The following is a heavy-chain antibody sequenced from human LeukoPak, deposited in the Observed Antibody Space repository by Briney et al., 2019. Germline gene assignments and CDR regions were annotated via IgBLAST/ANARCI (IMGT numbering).Heavy chain of an antibody. D-gene: IGHD3-22*01. Sequence: GGSLRLSCAASGFTFSSYAMSWVRQAPGKGLEWVSAISGSGGSTYYADSVKGRFTISRDNSKNTLYLQMNSLRAEDTAVYYCAKVPILPTYYYDSSGYYTPNWFDPWGQGTLVTVSS. CDR2: ISGSGGST. J-gene: IGHJ5*02. V-gene: IGHV3-23*01. CDR1: GFTFSSYA. CDR3: AKVPILPTYYYDSSGYYTPNWFDP.